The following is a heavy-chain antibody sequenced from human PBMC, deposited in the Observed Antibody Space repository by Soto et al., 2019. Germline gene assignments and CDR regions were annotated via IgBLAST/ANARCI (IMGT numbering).Heavy chain of an antibody. J-gene: IGHJ4*02. CDR1: GGSVSSGSYY. V-gene: IGHV4-61*01. CDR2: IYYSGST. CDR3: ARDGGSYRSHFDY. Sequence: PSETLSLTCTVSGGSVSSGSYYWSWIRQPPGKGLEWIGYIYYSGSTNYNPSLKSRVTISVDTSKNQSSLKLSSVTAADTAVYYCARDGGSYRSHFDYWGQGTLVTVSS. D-gene: IGHD1-26*01.